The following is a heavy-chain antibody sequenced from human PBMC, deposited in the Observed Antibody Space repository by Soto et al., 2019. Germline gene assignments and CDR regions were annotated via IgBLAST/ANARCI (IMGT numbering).Heavy chain of an antibody. Sequence: SETLSLTCAVSGDSITSNHWNWIRQPPGRGLEWIGYIYNSGTTKYNPSLKSRVIISVDTSKNQLSLKLSSVTAEDTAVYYCARVSMSTVSWGFDPWGQGTLVTVSS. CDR2: IYNSGTT. CDR3: ARVSMSTVSWGFDP. D-gene: IGHD4-4*01. V-gene: IGHV4-59*01. CDR1: GDSITSNH. J-gene: IGHJ5*02.